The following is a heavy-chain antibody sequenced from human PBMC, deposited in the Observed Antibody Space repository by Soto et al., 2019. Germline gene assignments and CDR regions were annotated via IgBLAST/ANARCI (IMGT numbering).Heavy chain of an antibody. CDR2: VNPNTGVT. CDR1: GYTFTAFY. V-gene: IGHV1-2*02. J-gene: IGHJ4*02. D-gene: IGHD3-22*01. CDR3: ATHSAWLLNY. Sequence: ASVKVSCKASGYTFTAFYMNWVRQAPGQGLEWMGWVNPNTGVTKYAQKFQGRVTMTRDTSINTAYMELSGLTSDDTAVYYCATHSAWLLNYWGLGTLVTVSS.